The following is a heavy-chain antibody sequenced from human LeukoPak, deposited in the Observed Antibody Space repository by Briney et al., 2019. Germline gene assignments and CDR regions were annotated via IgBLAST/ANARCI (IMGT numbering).Heavy chain of an antibody. D-gene: IGHD5-18*01. V-gene: IGHV5-51*01. CDR1: GYSFTSYW. J-gene: IGHJ6*02. CDR3: ARWRAAMVTDYYYGMDV. CDR2: IYPGDSDT. Sequence: GESLKISCKGSGYSFTSYWIGWVRQMPGEGLEWMGIIYPGDSDTRYSPSFQGQVTISADKSISTAYLRWSSLKASDTAMYYCARWRAAMVTDYYYGMDVWGQGTTVTVSS.